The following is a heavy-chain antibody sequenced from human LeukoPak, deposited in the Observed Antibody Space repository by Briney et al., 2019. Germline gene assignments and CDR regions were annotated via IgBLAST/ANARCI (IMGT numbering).Heavy chain of an antibody. J-gene: IGHJ4*02. Sequence: ASVKVSCKVSGYTLTKLAIHWVRQAPGKGLEWMGGFDPGDVETIYAKKFQGRVTMTEDTYTDTAYMELSSLRSEDTAVYYCATYSGYAAYWGQGTLVSVSS. CDR3: ATYSGYAAY. CDR1: GYTLTKLA. V-gene: IGHV1-24*01. D-gene: IGHD5-12*01. CDR2: FDPGDVET.